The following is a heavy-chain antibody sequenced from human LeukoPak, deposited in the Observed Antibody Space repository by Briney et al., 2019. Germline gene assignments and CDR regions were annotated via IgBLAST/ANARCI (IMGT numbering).Heavy chain of an antibody. V-gene: IGHV1-46*01. Sequence: ASVKVSCKASGYTFTSYYMHWVRQAPGQGLEWMGIINPSGGSTNYAQKFQGRVTITADESTSTAYMELSSLRSEDTAVYYCARDGRYCSGGSCPYGMDVWGQGTTVTVSS. J-gene: IGHJ6*02. CDR1: GYTFTSYY. CDR3: ARDGRYCSGGSCPYGMDV. D-gene: IGHD2-15*01. CDR2: INPSGGST.